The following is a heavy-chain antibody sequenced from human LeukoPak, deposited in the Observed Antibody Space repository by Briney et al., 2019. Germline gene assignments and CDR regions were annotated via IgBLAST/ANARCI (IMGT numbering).Heavy chain of an antibody. Sequence: SETLSLTCAVYGGSFSGYYWSWIRQPPGKGLEWIGEINHSGSTNYNPSLKSRVTISVDTSKNQFSLKLSSVTAADTAVYYCARHYYYDKGAVGYWGQGTLVTVSS. CDR2: INHSGST. CDR3: ARHYYYDKGAVGY. CDR1: GGSFSGYY. J-gene: IGHJ4*02. D-gene: IGHD3-22*01. V-gene: IGHV4-34*01.